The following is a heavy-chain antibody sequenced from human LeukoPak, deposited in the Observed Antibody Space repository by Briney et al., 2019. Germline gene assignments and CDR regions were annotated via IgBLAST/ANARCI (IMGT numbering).Heavy chain of an antibody. J-gene: IGHJ3*02. CDR2: INPNGGST. CDR1: GYTFTNYY. Sequence: ASVKVSCKASGYTFTNYYIHWVRQAPGQGLEWMGTINPNGGSTRYAQKFQGRVTMTRDTSTSTVYMDLSSLRSEDTAVYYCARQYGQKQDAFDIWGQGTVVTVSS. CDR3: ARQYGQKQDAFDI. D-gene: IGHD4-17*01. V-gene: IGHV1-46*01.